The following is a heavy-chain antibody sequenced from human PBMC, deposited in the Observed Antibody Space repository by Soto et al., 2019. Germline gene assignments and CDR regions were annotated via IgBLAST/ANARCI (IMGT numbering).Heavy chain of an antibody. V-gene: IGHV4-59*01. CDR2: IYYSGST. D-gene: IGHD1-1*01. CDR1: GGSISSYY. Sequence: PSETLSLTCTVSGGSISSYYWSWIRQPPGKGLEWIGYIYYSGSTNYNPSLKSRVTISVDTSKNQFSLKLSSVTAADTAVYYCARVWDDFLFFDYWGQGTLVTVSS. CDR3: ARVWDDFLFFDY. J-gene: IGHJ4*02.